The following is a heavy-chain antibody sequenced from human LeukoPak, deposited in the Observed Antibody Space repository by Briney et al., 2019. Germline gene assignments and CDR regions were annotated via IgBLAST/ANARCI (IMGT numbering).Heavy chain of an antibody. CDR2: INPSGGST. J-gene: IGHJ6*02. CDR3: ARDSRDIFYYHGMDV. D-gene: IGHD2-15*01. Sequence: WASVKVSCKASGYTFTSYYMHWVRQAPGQGLEWMGIINPSGGSTSYTQKFQGRVTMTRDTSTSTVYMELSSLRSEDTAVYYCARDSRDIFYYHGMDVWGRGTTVTVSS. V-gene: IGHV1-46*01. CDR1: GYTFTSYY.